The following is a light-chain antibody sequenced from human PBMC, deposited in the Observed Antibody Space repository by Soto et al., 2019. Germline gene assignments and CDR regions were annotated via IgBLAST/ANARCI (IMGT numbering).Light chain of an antibody. CDR1: QGISSY. CDR3: QQYYIYPWT. CDR2: AAS. V-gene: IGKV1-8*01. J-gene: IGKJ1*01. Sequence: AIRMTQSPSSFSASTGDRVTITCRASQGISSYLAWYQQKPGKAPKLLIYAASTLQSGVPSRFSGSGSGTDFTLTLCCLQSEDFATYYCQQYYIYPWTFGQGTQVEIK.